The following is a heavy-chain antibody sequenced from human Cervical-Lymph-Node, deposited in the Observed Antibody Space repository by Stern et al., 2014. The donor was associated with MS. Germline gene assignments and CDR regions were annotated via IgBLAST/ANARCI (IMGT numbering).Heavy chain of an antibody. CDR3: ARDCDDYAFDY. J-gene: IGHJ4*02. CDR2: TYPGASNA. CDR1: GYTFTANS. D-gene: IGHD4-17*01. Sequence: VQLGESGAEVKKPGASLKISCKGSGYTFTANSIAWVRQMPGKGLEWMGITYPGASNARCSPSFQGQVTMSADKSISTAYLQWSSLKASDAAMYYCARDCDDYAFDYWGQGTLVTVSS. V-gene: IGHV5-51*01.